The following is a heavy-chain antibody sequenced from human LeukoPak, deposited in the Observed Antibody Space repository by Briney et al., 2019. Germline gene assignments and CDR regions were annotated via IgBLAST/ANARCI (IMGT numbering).Heavy chain of an antibody. Sequence: PGGSLRLSCAASGFTFSSYAMSWVRQAPGKGLEWVSAISGSGGSTYYADSVKGRFTISRDNSKDTLYLQMNSLRAEDTAVYYCAKRPEKTGTTNYYYYMDVWGKGTTVTVSS. CDR3: AKRPEKTGTTNYYYYMDV. V-gene: IGHV3-23*01. J-gene: IGHJ6*03. CDR2: ISGSGGST. D-gene: IGHD1-7*01. CDR1: GFTFSSYA.